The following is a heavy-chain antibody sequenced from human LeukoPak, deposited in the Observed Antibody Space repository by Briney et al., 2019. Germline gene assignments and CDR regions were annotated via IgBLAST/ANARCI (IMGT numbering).Heavy chain of an antibody. CDR1: GGSISSYY. Sequence: SETLSLTCTVSGGSISSYYWSWIRQPAGKGLEWNGRIYTSGSTNYNPSLKSRVTMSVDTSKNQFSLKLSSVTAADTAVYYCARERAQNYDFWSGYSSYFDYWGQGTLVTVSS. V-gene: IGHV4-4*07. CDR2: IYTSGST. CDR3: ARERAQNYDFWSGYSSYFDY. D-gene: IGHD3-3*01. J-gene: IGHJ4*02.